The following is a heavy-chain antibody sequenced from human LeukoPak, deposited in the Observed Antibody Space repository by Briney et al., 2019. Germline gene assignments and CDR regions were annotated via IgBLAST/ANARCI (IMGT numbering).Heavy chain of an antibody. V-gene: IGHV1-46*01. Sequence: GASVKVSCKASGYTFTSNYIHWVRQAPGQGLEWMGMIYPRDGSTSYAQKFQGRVTVTRDTSTSTVHMEPSGLRSEDTAVYYCARNQEGLDYWGQGTLVTVSS. CDR3: ARNQEGLDY. CDR2: IYPRDGST. J-gene: IGHJ4*02. CDR1: GYTFTSNY.